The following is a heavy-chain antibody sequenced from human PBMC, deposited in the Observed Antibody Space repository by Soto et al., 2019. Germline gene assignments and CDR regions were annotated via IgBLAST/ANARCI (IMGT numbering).Heavy chain of an antibody. J-gene: IGHJ6*02. V-gene: IGHV1-69*13. CDR1: GGTFSSYA. D-gene: IGHD6-6*01. CDR2: IIPIFGTA. Sequence: SVKVSCKASGGTFSSYAISWVRQAPGQGLEWMGGIIPIFGTANYAQKFQGRVTITADESTSTAYMELSSLRSEDTAVYYCARDLSSIAALPPRYYYYGMDVWGQGTTVTVSS. CDR3: ARDLSSIAALPPRYYYYGMDV.